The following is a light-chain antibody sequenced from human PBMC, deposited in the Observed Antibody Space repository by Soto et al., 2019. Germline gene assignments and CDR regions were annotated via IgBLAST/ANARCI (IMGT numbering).Light chain of an antibody. CDR3: QQRSNWPRST. CDR2: DAS. Sequence: EIVLTQSPATLSLSPGERATLSCRASRSVSSYLAWYQQKPGQAPRLLIYDASSRATGIPARFSGSGSGTDFTLTISSLEPEDFAVYYCQQRSNWPRSTFGGGTKVEIK. CDR1: RSVSSY. V-gene: IGKV3-11*01. J-gene: IGKJ4*01.